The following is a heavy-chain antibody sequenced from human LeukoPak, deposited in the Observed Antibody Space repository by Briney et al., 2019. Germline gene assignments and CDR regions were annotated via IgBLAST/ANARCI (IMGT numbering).Heavy chain of an antibody. D-gene: IGHD6-13*01. Sequence: NPSETLSLTCIVSGGSISRYHWSWIRQPAGKGLEWIGRIYSSGSTNYNPSLKSRVTMSVDTSKNQFSLKLSSVTAADTAVYYCARVYYSSSYDYWYFDLWGRGTLVTVSS. CDR2: IYSSGST. V-gene: IGHV4-4*07. J-gene: IGHJ2*01. CDR1: GGSISRYH. CDR3: ARVYYSSSYDYWYFDL.